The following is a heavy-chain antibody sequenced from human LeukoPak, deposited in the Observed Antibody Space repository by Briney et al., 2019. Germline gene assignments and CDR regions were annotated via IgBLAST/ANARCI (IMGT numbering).Heavy chain of an antibody. Sequence: GESLKISCKGSGYSFTSYWINWVRQMAGKGLEWMGRIDPSDSYTNYSPSFHGHVTISADKSINTAYLQWSSLKASDTAMYYCARVPRGANSMVATSPPFDYWGQGTLVTVSS. V-gene: IGHV5-10-1*01. CDR3: ARVPRGANSMVATSPPFDY. J-gene: IGHJ4*02. CDR1: GYSFTSYW. CDR2: IDPSDSYT. D-gene: IGHD5-12*01.